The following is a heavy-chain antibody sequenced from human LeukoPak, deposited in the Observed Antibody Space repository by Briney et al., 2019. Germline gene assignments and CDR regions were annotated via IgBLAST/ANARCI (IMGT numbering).Heavy chain of an antibody. J-gene: IGHJ4*02. CDR2: IYHSGST. Sequence: SETLSLTCTVSGGSISSDGYYWAWIRQPPGKGLEWIGYIYHSGSTYYNPSLKSRVTISVDRSKNQFSLKLSSVTAADTAVYYCARDLYSSSWYYFDYWGQGTLVTVSS. D-gene: IGHD6-13*01. V-gene: IGHV4-30-2*01. CDR1: GGSISSDGYY. CDR3: ARDLYSSSWYYFDY.